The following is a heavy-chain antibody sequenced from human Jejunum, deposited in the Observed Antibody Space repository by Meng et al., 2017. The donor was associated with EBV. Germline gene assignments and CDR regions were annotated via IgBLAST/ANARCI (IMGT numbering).Heavy chain of an antibody. V-gene: IGHV1-18*01. J-gene: IGHJ4*02. CDR1: GYTFTNYA. D-gene: IGHD6-19*01. Sequence: QGQLVQSGAEVKKPGASVNVSCKASGYTFTNYAFHWLRQGPGQGFEWMGWVSAYNGNTEYPQKFQGRVAMTTDTSTTTVYMELRSLRPDDTATYYCVRTSVYSSGFSDFWGQGTLVTVSS. CDR2: VSAYNGNT. CDR3: VRTSVYSSGFSDF.